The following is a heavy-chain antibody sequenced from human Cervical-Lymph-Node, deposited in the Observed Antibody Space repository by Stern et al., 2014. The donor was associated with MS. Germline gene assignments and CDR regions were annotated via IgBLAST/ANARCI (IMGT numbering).Heavy chain of an antibody. CDR1: GGSIGSYY. CDR3: ARGYSSRWYWFDS. J-gene: IGHJ5*01. D-gene: IGHD6-13*01. V-gene: IGHV4-59*01. Sequence: QVQLVQSGPGLVKPSETLSLTCTVSGGSIGSYYWSWIRQPPGKGLEWIGYIYYSGSTNYNPSLKSRVTISVDTSKNQFSLKLSSVTAADTAVYFCARGYSSRWYWFDSWGQGTQVTVSS. CDR2: IYYSGST.